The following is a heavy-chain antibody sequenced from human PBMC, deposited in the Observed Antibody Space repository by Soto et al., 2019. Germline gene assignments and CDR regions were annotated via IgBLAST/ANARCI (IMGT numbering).Heavy chain of an antibody. D-gene: IGHD3-22*01. CDR3: AKELITMIVVGNFDY. V-gene: IGHV3-23*01. J-gene: IGHJ4*02. CDR1: GFTFSSYA. Sequence: EVQLLESGGGLVQPGGSLRLSCAASGFTFSSYAMSWVRQAPGKGLEWVSAISGSGGSTYYADSVKGRFTISRDNSKXTLYLQMXSLXXXXXXXXXXAKELITMIVVGNFDYWGQGTLVTVSS. CDR2: ISGSGGST.